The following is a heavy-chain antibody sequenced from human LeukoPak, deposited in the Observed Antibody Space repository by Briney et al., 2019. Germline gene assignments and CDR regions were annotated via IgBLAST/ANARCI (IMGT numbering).Heavy chain of an antibody. D-gene: IGHD3-10*02. CDR1: GGTFSSYA. V-gene: IGHV1-69*13. CDR3: ATLFVSSDLNGLLYYYGMDV. Sequence: SVKGSCKASGGTFSSYAISWVRQAPGQGLEWMGGIIPIFGTANYAQKFQGRVTITADESTSTAYMELSSLRSEDTAVYYCATLFVSSDLNGLLYYYGMDVWGKGTTVTVSS. J-gene: IGHJ6*04. CDR2: IIPIFGTA.